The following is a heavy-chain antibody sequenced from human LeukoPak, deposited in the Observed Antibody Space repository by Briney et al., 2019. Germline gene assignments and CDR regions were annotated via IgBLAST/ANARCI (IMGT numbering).Heavy chain of an antibody. J-gene: IGHJ4*02. Sequence: GGSLRLSCAASGFIFSSYGMYWVRQAPGKGLEWVAAISYEGSNEVYVDSVKGRFTISRDNSKNTLYLQLTSLRAEDTAVYYCAKGPYISSSGGYFHYWGQGTLVTVSS. CDR1: GFIFSSYG. CDR3: AKGPYISSSGGYFHY. V-gene: IGHV3-30*18. CDR2: ISYEGSNE. D-gene: IGHD6-6*01.